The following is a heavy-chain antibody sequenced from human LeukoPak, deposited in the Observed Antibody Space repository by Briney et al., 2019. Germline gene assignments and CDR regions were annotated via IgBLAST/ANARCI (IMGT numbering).Heavy chain of an antibody. CDR3: AQGDSSVQNAFDI. Sequence: GGSLRLSCAASGFTFSNYGVHWVRQAPGKGLEWVAVIWYGGSNKYYADSVKGRFTISRDNSKNTLYLQMNSLRAEDTAVYYCAQGDSSVQNAFDIWGQGTMVTVSS. CDR2: IWYGGSNK. CDR1: GFTFSNYG. D-gene: IGHD3-22*01. J-gene: IGHJ3*02. V-gene: IGHV3-30*02.